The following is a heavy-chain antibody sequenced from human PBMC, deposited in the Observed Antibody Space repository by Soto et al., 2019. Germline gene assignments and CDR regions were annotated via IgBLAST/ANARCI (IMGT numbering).Heavy chain of an antibody. V-gene: IGHV4-34*01. CDR3: ARGGSNDWQVAFDI. CDR2: INLSGSN. CDR1: GGSFSTYY. J-gene: IGHJ3*02. Sequence: QLQQWGAGLLKPSETLSLTCVVSGGSFSTYYYNWIRQSPGKGLEWFGEINLSGSNNYSPSLKSPVTMSFDTSKNQFSLKLTSVTAADTAVYYCARGGSNDWQVAFDIWGQGTMVTVSS. D-gene: IGHD3-9*01.